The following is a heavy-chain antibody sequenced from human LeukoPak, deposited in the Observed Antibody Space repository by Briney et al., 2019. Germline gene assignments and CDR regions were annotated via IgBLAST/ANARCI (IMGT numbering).Heavy chain of an antibody. CDR3: ARTFGYCSGGSCYLDN. V-gene: IGHV1-2*04. CDR1: GYTFTGYY. J-gene: IGHJ4*02. CDR2: VNPNSGGT. Sequence: ASVKVSCKASGYTFTGYYMHWVRQAPGQGLEWMGWVNPNSGGTNYAQKFQGWVTMTRDTSISTAYMELSRLRSGDTAVYYCARTFGYCSGGSCYLDNWGQGTLVTVSS. D-gene: IGHD2-15*01.